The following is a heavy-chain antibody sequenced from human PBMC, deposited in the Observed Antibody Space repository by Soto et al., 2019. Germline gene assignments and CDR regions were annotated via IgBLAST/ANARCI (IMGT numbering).Heavy chain of an antibody. D-gene: IGHD5-12*01. CDR2: IWYDGSNK. J-gene: IGHJ3*02. V-gene: IGHV3-33*06. CDR3: AKTLYPRIYSGYDFRGAFDI. Sequence: GGSLRLSCAASGFTFSSYGMHWVRQAPGKGLEWVAVIWYDGSNKYYADSVKGRFTISRDNSKNTLYLQMNSLRAEDTAVYYCAKTLYPRIYSGYDFRGAFDIWGQGTMVTVSS. CDR1: GFTFSSYG.